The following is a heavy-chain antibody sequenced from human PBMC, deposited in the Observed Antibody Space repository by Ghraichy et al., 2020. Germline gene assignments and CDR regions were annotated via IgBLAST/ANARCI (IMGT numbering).Heavy chain of an antibody. CDR3: ASGTSGWELLPNFDY. CDR1: GFTFSSYA. J-gene: IGHJ4*02. CDR2: ISGSGGST. V-gene: IGHV3-23*01. Sequence: GGSLRLSCAASGFTFSSYAMSWVRQAPGKGLEWVSAISGSGGSTYYADSVKGRFTISRDNSKNTLYLQMNSLRAEDTAVYYCASGTSGWELLPNFDYWGQGTLVTVSS. D-gene: IGHD1-26*01.